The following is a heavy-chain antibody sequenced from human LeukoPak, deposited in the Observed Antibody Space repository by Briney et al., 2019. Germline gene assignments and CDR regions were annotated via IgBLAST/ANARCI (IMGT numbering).Heavy chain of an antibody. D-gene: IGHD2-15*01. CDR3: ARTAMGDCSGVSCYSDNALDI. CDR1: GYSFTSYW. Sequence: GESLKISCKGSGYSFTSYWIGWVRQMPGKGLEWMGIIYPGDSDTRYSPSFQGQVTISADKSISTAYLQWSSLKASDTAMYYCARTAMGDCSGVSCYSDNALDIWGQGTMVTVSS. V-gene: IGHV5-51*01. CDR2: IYPGDSDT. J-gene: IGHJ3*02.